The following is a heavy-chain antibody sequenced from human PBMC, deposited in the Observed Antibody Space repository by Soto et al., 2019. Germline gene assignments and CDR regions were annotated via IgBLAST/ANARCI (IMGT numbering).Heavy chain of an antibody. CDR2: IKQDGSEK. Sequence: EVQLVESGGGLVQPGESLRLSCAASGFTFSSYWMTWVRQAPGKGLEWVANIKQDGSEKYYVDSVRGRCTLSRDNAKSPLYLQMNRQRAEDTVVYYCARVVGATQMDIDYWGQGSLVTVSS. D-gene: IGHD1-26*01. CDR3: ARVVGATQMDIDY. J-gene: IGHJ4*02. CDR1: GFTFSSYW. V-gene: IGHV3-7*01.